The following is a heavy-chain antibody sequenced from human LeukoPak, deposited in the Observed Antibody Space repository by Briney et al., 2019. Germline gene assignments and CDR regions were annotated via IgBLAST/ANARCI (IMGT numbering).Heavy chain of an antibody. CDR1: GYTFTSYD. J-gene: IGHJ4*02. V-gene: IGHV1-8*01. D-gene: IGHD5-18*01. CDR2: MNPNSGNT. CDR3: ARSDTAMVYFDH. Sequence: AASVKVSCKASGYTFTSYDINWVRQATGQGLEWMGWMNPNSGNTGYAQKFQGRVTMTRNTPISTAYMELSSLRSEDTAVYYCARSDTAMVYFDHWGQGTLVTVSS.